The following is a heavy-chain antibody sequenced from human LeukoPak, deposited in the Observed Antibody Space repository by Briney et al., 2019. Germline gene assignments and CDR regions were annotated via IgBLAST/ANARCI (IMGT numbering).Heavy chain of an antibody. D-gene: IGHD4-23*01. Sequence: GGSLRLSCAASGFNFGDYAMHWVRQAPGKGLEWVSGLNWNSGNRGYADSVKGRFTISRDNAKNSLYLQMNSLRAEDTALYHCARTPDYGGNSYYYYYMDVWGKGTTVTISS. V-gene: IGHV3-9*01. CDR3: ARTPDYGGNSYYYYYMDV. CDR1: GFNFGDYA. CDR2: LNWNSGNR. J-gene: IGHJ6*03.